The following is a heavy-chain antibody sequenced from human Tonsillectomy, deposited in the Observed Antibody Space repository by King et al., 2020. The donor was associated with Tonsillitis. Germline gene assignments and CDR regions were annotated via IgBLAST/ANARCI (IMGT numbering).Heavy chain of an antibody. CDR3: AADFGDSSGYYPGDFDI. Sequence: IQLVQSGPEVKKPGTSVKVSCKASGFTFTSSAMQWVRQARGQRLEWIGWIVVGSGNTNYAQKFQERVTITRDMSTSTAYRELSSLRSEDTSVYYCAADFGDSSGYYPGDFDIWGQGTLVTVSS. CDR2: IVVGSGNT. J-gene: IGHJ3*02. V-gene: IGHV1-58*02. CDR1: GFTFTSSA. D-gene: IGHD3-22*01.